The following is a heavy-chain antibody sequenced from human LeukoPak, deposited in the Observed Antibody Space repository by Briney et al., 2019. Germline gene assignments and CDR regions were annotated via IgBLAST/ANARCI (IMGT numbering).Heavy chain of an antibody. CDR3: ARGRPTVTLDY. J-gene: IGHJ4*02. CDR1: GGSFSGYY. V-gene: IGHV4-34*01. D-gene: IGHD4-11*01. Sequence: SETLSLTCAVYGGSFSGYYWSWIRQPPGKGLEWIGEIYHSGSTNYNPSLKSRVTISVDKSKNQFSLKLSSVTAADTAVYYCARGRPTVTLDYWGQGTLVTVSS. CDR2: IYHSGST.